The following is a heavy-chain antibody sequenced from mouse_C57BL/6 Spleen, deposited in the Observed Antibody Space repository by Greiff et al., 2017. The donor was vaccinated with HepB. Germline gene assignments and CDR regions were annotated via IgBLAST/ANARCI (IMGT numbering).Heavy chain of an antibody. J-gene: IGHJ4*01. CDR3: ARLYDGYYAMDY. Sequence: EVQLVESGGGLVQPGGSLKLSCAASGFTFSDYGMAWVRQAPRKGPEWVSFISNLAYSIYYADTVTGRFTISRENAKSTLYLEMSSLRSEDTDMYYCARLYDGYYAMDYRGEGTSVTVSS. D-gene: IGHD2-3*01. CDR2: ISNLAYSI. CDR1: GFTFSDYG. V-gene: IGHV5-15*01.